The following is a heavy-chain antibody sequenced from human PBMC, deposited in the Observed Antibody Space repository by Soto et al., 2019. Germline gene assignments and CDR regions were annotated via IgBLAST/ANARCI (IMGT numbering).Heavy chain of an antibody. D-gene: IGHD1-1*01. CDR1: GYTFTSYG. CDR2: ISAHNGNT. J-gene: IGHJ4*02. V-gene: IGHV1-18*01. Sequence: QVHLVQSGAEVKKPGASVKVSCKGSGYTFTSYGITWVRQAPGQGLEWMGWISAHNGNTDYAQQLQGRVNVTRDTSTSTAYMELRSLRSDDTAVYYCARGRYGDYWGQGALVTVSS. CDR3: ARGRYGDY.